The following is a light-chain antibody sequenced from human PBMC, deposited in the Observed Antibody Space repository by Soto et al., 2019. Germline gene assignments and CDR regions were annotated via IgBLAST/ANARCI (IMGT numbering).Light chain of an antibody. CDR1: SGSIASNF. J-gene: IGLJ3*02. Sequence: NFMMTQPHSVSDSPGKTVTISCTRSSGSIASNFVQWYQQRPGSAPTTVIYENDERPSGVPDRFSGSIDSSSNSASLTISGLKTEDEADYYCQSYSSSNPWVIGGGTKLTVL. CDR3: QSYSSSNPWV. V-gene: IGLV6-57*04. CDR2: END.